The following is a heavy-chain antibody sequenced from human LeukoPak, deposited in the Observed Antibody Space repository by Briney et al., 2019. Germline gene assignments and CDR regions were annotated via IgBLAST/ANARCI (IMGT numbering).Heavy chain of an antibody. D-gene: IGHD1-20*01. V-gene: IGHV3-48*03. Sequence: PGGSLRLSCAASGFTFSSYEMNWVRQARGKGLEWVSYISSSGSTIYYADSVKGRFTISRDNAKNSLYLQMNSLRAEDTAVYYCARLFNWNGLYWGQGTLVTVSS. CDR3: ARLFNWNGLY. J-gene: IGHJ4*02. CDR2: ISSSGSTI. CDR1: GFTFSSYE.